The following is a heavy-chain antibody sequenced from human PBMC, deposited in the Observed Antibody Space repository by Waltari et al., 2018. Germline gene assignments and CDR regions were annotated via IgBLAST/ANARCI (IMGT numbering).Heavy chain of an antibody. V-gene: IGHV4-34*01. CDR3: ARRGGLRGYREYFDY. CDR1: GGSFSGYY. D-gene: IGHD5-18*01. Sequence: QVQLQQWGAGLLKPSETLSLTCAVYGGSFSGYYWSWIRQPPGKGLEWIGAINHSGSTNYNPSLKSRVTISVDTSKNQFSLKLSSVTAADTAVYYCARRGGLRGYREYFDYWGQGTLVTVSS. J-gene: IGHJ4*02. CDR2: INHSGST.